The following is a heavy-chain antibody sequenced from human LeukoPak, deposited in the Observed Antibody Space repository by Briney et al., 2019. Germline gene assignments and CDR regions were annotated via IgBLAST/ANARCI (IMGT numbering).Heavy chain of an antibody. CDR3: AKDVGTTSDYFDY. D-gene: IGHD1-26*01. J-gene: IGHJ4*02. Sequence: GGSLRLSCAASGFTLSNYAMSWVRQAPGKGLKWVSTMTTNTGTYYADSVKGRFSISRETSKNTLYLQMNSLRGDDTAVYYCAKDVGTTSDYFDYWGQGTLVTVSS. V-gene: IGHV3-23*01. CDR2: MTTNTGT. CDR1: GFTLSNYA.